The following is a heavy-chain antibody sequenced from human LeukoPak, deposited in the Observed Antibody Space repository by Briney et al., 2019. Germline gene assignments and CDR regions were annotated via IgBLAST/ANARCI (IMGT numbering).Heavy chain of an antibody. CDR2: ISYDGSNK. D-gene: IGHD2-15*01. CDR3: AKDVAPYCSGGNCYNDY. V-gene: IGHV3-30*18. CDR1: GFTFSTYG. J-gene: IGHJ4*02. Sequence: GRSLRLSCAASGFTFSTYGMHWVRQAPDKGLEWVAVISYDGSNKYYADSVKGRFTISRDNSKNTLYLQMNSLRAEDTAVYYCAKDVAPYCSGGNCYNDYWGQGTLVTVSS.